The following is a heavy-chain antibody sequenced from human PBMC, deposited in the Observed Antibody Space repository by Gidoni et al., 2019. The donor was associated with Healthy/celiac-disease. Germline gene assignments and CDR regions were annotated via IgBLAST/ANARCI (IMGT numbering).Heavy chain of an antibody. Sequence: QVQLVESGGGVVQPGRSLRLSCAASGFTFSSYATHWVRQAPGKGLEWVAVISYDGSNKYYADSVKGRFTISRDNSKNTLYLQMNSLRAEDTAVYYCARSLTYSSLTVYYYYGMDVWGQGTTVTVSS. J-gene: IGHJ6*02. D-gene: IGHD6-19*01. CDR3: ARSLTYSSLTVYYYYGMDV. CDR2: ISYDGSNK. V-gene: IGHV3-30*04. CDR1: GFTFSSYA.